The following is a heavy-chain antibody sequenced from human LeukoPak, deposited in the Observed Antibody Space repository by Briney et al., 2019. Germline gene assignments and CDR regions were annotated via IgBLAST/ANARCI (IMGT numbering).Heavy chain of an antibody. D-gene: IGHD5-24*01. V-gene: IGHV3-7*01. CDR3: ARGRDGYTLIDAFDI. CDR1: GFTFSSYW. CDR2: IKQDGSEK. Sequence: GGSLRLSCAASGFTFSSYWMSWVRQAPGKGLEWVANIKQDGSEKYYVDSVKGRFTISRDNAKNSLYLEMNSLRAEDTALYYCARGRDGYTLIDAFDIWGQGTMVTVSS. J-gene: IGHJ3*02.